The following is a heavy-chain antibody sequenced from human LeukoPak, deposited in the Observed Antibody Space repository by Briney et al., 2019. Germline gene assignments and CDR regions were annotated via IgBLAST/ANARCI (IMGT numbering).Heavy chain of an antibody. V-gene: IGHV4-59*01. Sequence: PETLSLTCAVYGGSFSGYYWSWIRQPPGKGLEWIGYMYYSGSTNYNPSLKSRVTISLDTPKNQFSLRLNSVTAADTAVYYCARGVAGYGPYDYWGQGTLVTVSS. D-gene: IGHD5-12*01. CDR3: ARGVAGYGPYDY. CDR2: MYYSGST. J-gene: IGHJ4*02. CDR1: GGSFSGYY.